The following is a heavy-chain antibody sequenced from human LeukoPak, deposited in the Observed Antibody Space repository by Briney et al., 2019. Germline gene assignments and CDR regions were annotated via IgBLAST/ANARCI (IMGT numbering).Heavy chain of an antibody. J-gene: IGHJ4*02. CDR1: GGSISSGSYS. V-gene: IGHV4-61*02. CDR2: IYTSGST. D-gene: IGHD4-17*01. CDR3: ARVYGDYDPLGFDY. Sequence: SETLSLTCTVSGGSISSGSYSWSWIRQPAGKGLEWIGRIYTSGSTNYNPSLKSRVTISVDTSKNQFSLKLSSVTAADTAVYYCARVYGDYDPLGFDYWGQGTLVTVSS.